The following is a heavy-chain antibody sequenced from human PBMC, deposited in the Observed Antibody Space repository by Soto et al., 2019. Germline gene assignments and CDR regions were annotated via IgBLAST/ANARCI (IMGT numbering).Heavy chain of an antibody. J-gene: IGHJ6*02. CDR3: ARLPPKSYYYYYGMDV. Sequence: PSETLSLTCAVYGGSFSGYYWSWIRQPPGKGLEWIGEINHSGSTNYNPSLKSRVTISVDTSKNQCSLKLSSVTAADTAVYYCARLPPKSYYYYYGMDVWGQGTTVTVSS. V-gene: IGHV4-34*01. CDR2: INHSGST. CDR1: GGSFSGYY.